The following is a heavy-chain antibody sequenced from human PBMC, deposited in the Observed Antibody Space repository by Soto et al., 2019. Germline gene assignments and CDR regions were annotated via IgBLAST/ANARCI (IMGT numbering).Heavy chain of an antibody. J-gene: IGHJ4*02. D-gene: IGHD3-16*01. V-gene: IGHV3-66*01. CDR3: ARDPWAANY. CDR2: IYSGGST. Sequence: GGSLRLSCAASGFTVSTKYMSWVRQAPGKGLEWVSVIYSGGSTFYADSVRGRFTISRDNSKNTVNLQMNSLRAEDTAVYYCARDPWAANYWGQGTLVTVSS. CDR1: GFTVSTKY.